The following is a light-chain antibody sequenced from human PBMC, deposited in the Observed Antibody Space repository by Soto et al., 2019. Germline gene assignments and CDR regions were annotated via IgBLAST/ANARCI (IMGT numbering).Light chain of an antibody. CDR1: SSDVGGYDY. Sequence: QSALTQPRSVSGSPGQSVTISCAGTSSDVGGYDYVSWYQQHPGKAPRLIIYDVTRRPSGVPDRFSGSKSGNTASLTISGLRDEDESDYYCCSSAGSYTWVFGGGTKVTVL. J-gene: IGLJ3*02. CDR3: CSSAGSYTWV. V-gene: IGLV2-11*01. CDR2: DVT.